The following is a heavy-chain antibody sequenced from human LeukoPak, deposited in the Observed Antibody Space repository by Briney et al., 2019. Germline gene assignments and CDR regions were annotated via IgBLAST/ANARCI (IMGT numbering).Heavy chain of an antibody. J-gene: IGHJ4*02. CDR1: GYTFTSYY. V-gene: IGHV1-46*01. CDR2: INPSSGST. Sequence: ASVKVSCKASGYTFTSYYMHWVRQAPGQGLEWMGIINPSSGSTSYAQKFQGRVTMTRDTSTSTVYMELSSLRSEDTAVYYCARDLSPNCSSTSCYAYGVFDFWGQGTLVTVSS. D-gene: IGHD2-2*01. CDR3: ARDLSPNCSSTSCYAYGVFDF.